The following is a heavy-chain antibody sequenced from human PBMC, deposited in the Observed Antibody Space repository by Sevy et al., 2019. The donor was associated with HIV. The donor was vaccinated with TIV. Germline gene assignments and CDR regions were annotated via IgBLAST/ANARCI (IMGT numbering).Heavy chain of an antibody. CDR2: FCFGGGKI. D-gene: IGHD2-8*01. V-gene: IGHV3-23*01. CDR3: AREGCTKPHDF. J-gene: IGHJ4*02. CDR1: GFTFSIYT. Sequence: GGSLRLSCTASGFTFSIYTMSWVRQAPGKGLEWVSTFCFGGGKINYADSVKGRFTISRDSSKNTVYLQMNSLRVEDTAVYYCAREGCTKPHDFWGQGTLVTVSS.